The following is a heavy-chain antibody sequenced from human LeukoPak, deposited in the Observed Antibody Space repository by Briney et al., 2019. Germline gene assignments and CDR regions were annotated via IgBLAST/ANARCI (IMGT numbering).Heavy chain of an antibody. CDR2: IKQDGSEK. D-gene: IGHD6-19*01. CDR1: GFTFSSYW. Sequence: GGSLRLSCAASGFTFSSYWMSWVRQAPGKGLEWVANIKQDGSEKYYVDSVKGRFTISRDNAKNSLYLQMNSLRAEDTAVYYCAKDPRPFWAVAGPYYLDYWGQGTLVTGSS. V-gene: IGHV3-7*01. CDR3: AKDPRPFWAVAGPYYLDY. J-gene: IGHJ4*02.